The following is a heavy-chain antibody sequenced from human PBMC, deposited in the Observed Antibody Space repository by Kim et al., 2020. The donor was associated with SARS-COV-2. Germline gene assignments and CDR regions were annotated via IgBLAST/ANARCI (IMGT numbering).Heavy chain of an antibody. V-gene: IGHV5-51*01. J-gene: IGHJ3*01. CDR1: YTLSTYW. D-gene: IGHD2-21*02. CDR2: IDPADSET. CDR3: ARHRKANCGGDCYSGDF. Sequence: GESLKISCQYTLSTYWIAWVRQLPGEGLEWMGMIDPADSETHYTPAFEGQVTMSVDSSINTAYLHWNRLEASDTATDYCARHRKANCGGDCYSGDFWGQGTLVTVSS.